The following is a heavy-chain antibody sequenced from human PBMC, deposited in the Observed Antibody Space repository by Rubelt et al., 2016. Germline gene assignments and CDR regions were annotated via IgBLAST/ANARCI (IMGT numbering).Heavy chain of an antibody. CDR1: GGTFSSYA. CDR3: ARDRNISHHQYSSGWYGPYYFDY. J-gene: IGHJ4*02. V-gene: IGHV1-69*10. Sequence: QVQLVQSGAEVKKPGSSVKVSCKASGGTFSSYAISWVRQAPGQGLEWMGGIIPILGIANYAQKFQGRVTITADKATSTAYMELGSLRSEDTAGYYCARDRNISHHQYSSGWYGPYYFDYWGQGTLVTVSS. D-gene: IGHD6-19*01. CDR2: IIPILGIA.